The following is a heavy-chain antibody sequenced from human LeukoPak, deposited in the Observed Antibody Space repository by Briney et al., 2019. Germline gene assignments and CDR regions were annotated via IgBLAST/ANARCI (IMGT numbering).Heavy chain of an antibody. D-gene: IGHD3-22*01. CDR3: AKDRPNYHESNGHYYRRNGDY. J-gene: IGHJ4*02. CDR2: IRSSGDIT. Sequence: PGWALRLSCAASGLTFNNYAMNWVRQAPGKGLESVSVIRSSGDITFYADSVKGRFTLSRDNSKYTLYLQMNSLRAEDAAMYYCAKDRPNYHESNGHYYRRNGDYWGQGTLVTVSS. V-gene: IGHV3-23*01. CDR1: GLTFNNYA.